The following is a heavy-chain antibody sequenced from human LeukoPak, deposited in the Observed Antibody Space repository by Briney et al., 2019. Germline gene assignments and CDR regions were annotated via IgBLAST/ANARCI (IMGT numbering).Heavy chain of an antibody. V-gene: IGHV3-49*03. CDR2: IRSKAYGGTT. D-gene: IGHD6-13*01. J-gene: IGHJ4*02. Sequence: GGSLRLSCTASGFTFGDYAMSWFRQAPGKGLEWVGFIRSKAYGGTTEYAASVKGRFTISRDDSKSIAYLRMNSLKTEDTAVYYCTRAVWGSSWYTADYWGQGTLVTVSS. CDR3: TRAVWGSSWYTADY. CDR1: GFTFGDYA.